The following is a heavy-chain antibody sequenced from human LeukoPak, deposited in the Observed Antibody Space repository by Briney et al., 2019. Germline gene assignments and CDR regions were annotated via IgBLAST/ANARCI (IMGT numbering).Heavy chain of an antibody. D-gene: IGHD5-12*01. J-gene: IGHJ4*02. CDR3: ARDSPLLSSYGD. V-gene: IGHV1-18*01. CDR2: ISAYNGNT. Sequence: MGWISAYNGNTNYVQTLQGRVTMTTDTSTSTAYMELRSLRSDDTAVYYCARDSPLLSSYGDWGQGTLVTVSS.